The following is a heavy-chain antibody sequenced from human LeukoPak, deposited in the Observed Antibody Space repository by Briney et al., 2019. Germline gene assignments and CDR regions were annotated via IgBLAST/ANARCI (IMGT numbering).Heavy chain of an antibody. V-gene: IGHV4-34*01. CDR2: INHSGST. Sequence: PSETLTLTCAVYGGSFSGYYWSWMRQLPGKGLEWIGEINHSGSTNYNPSLKSRVTISVDTSKNQFSLKLSSVTAADTAVYYCARLGVWGSYRSDYWGQGTLVTVSS. CDR3: ARLGVWGSYRSDY. D-gene: IGHD3-16*02. CDR1: GGSFSGYY. J-gene: IGHJ4*02.